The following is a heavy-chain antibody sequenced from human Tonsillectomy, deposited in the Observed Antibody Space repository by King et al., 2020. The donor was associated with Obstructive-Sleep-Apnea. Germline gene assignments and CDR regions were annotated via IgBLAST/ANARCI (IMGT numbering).Heavy chain of an antibody. CDR1: GFTFSSYS. D-gene: IGHD6-13*01. Sequence: VQLVESGGGLVQPGGSLRLSCAASGFTFSSYSMNWVRQAPGKGLEWGSYISSSSSTIYYADSVKGRFTISRDNAKNSLYLQMNSLRAEDTAVYYCARPLGYSSSWYLGDWGQGTLVTVSS. CDR2: ISSSSSTI. V-gene: IGHV3-48*04. J-gene: IGHJ4*02. CDR3: ARPLGYSSSWYLGD.